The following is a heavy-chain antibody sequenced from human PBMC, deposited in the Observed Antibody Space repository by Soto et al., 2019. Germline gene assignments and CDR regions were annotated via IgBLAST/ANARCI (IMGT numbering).Heavy chain of an antibody. D-gene: IGHD2-15*01. J-gene: IGHJ2*01. CDR3: ARDVRYCSGGSGHYLWYFDL. Sequence: QVQLVQSGAEVKKPGASVKVSCKASGYTFTSYAMHWVRQAPGQRLEWMGWINAGNGNTKYSQKFQGRVTITRDTSASTAYMELSSLRSEDTAVYYCARDVRYCSGGSGHYLWYFDLWGRGTLVTVSS. CDR2: INAGNGNT. V-gene: IGHV1-3*01. CDR1: GYTFTSYA.